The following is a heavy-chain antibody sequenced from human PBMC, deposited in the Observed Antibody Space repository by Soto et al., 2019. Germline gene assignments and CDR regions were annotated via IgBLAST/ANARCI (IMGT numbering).Heavy chain of an antibody. Sequence: GGSLXLSCAASGFXFRSYAMHWARQAPGKGLEWVSSISSSSSYIYYADSVKGRFTISRDNAKNSLYLQMNSLRAEDTAVYYCARVQRYYYDSSGYLYYFDYWGQGTLVTVSS. D-gene: IGHD3-22*01. V-gene: IGHV3-21*01. CDR1: GFXFRSYA. J-gene: IGHJ4*02. CDR2: ISSSSSYI. CDR3: ARVQRYYYDSSGYLYYFDY.